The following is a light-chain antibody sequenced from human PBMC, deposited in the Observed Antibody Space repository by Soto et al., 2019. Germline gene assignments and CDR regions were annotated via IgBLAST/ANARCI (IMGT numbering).Light chain of an antibody. J-gene: IGLJ1*01. Sequence: QSVLTQPPSASGTPGQRVTISCSGSSSNIGSNTVNWYQQLPGTAPKLLIYSNSRRPSGVPDRFSGSKSGTSASLAISGLQSEDETDYYCSSYTSSSTLYVFGTGTKLTVL. CDR3: SSYTSSSTLYV. V-gene: IGLV1-44*01. CDR1: SSNIGSNT. CDR2: SNS.